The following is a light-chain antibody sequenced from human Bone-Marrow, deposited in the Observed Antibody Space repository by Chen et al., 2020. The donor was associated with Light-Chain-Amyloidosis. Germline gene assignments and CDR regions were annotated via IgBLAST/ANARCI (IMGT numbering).Light chain of an antibody. Sequence: QSALTQPASVSGSPGQSITISCTGTSSDIGGYYLISWYQRHPGKAPKLIIYEVNQRPSGVSYRFSGSKSGNTASLTISGLQAEDEADYFCCSYAITVNFFWVFGGGTKVTVL. V-gene: IGLV2-23*02. CDR1: SSDIGGYYL. J-gene: IGLJ3*02. CDR3: CSYAITVNFFWV. CDR2: EVN.